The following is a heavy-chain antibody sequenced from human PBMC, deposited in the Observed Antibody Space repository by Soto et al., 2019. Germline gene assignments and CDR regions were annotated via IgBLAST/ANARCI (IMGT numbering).Heavy chain of an antibody. D-gene: IGHD4-4*01. J-gene: IGHJ4*02. CDR3: AREDYSNYHYYFDY. CDR2: ISGSGDDT. CDR1: GFTFSSYA. Sequence: GGSLRLSCATSGFTFSSYALSWVRQSPGKGLEWVSGISGSGDDTDYADSVKGRFTISRDNSKNTLYLQMNSLRAEDTAVYYCAREDYSNYHYYFDYWGQGTLVTVSS. V-gene: IGHV3-23*01.